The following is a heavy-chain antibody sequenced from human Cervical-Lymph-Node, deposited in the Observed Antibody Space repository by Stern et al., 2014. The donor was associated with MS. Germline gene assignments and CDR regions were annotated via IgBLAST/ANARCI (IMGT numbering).Heavy chain of an antibody. V-gene: IGHV3-21*01. Sequence: EVPLVESGGGLVTPGGSLRLSCAASGFTFSDYSMHWVRQAPGTGLEWVSPITNSGASMYYGDSVKGRFTISRDNAKNTLYLQMDSLSAEDTATYFCASTLHGGLYNWFDPWGQGTLVTVSS. CDR1: GFTFSDYS. J-gene: IGHJ5*02. CDR2: ITNSGASM. CDR3: ASTLHGGLYNWFDP. D-gene: IGHD2-2*01.